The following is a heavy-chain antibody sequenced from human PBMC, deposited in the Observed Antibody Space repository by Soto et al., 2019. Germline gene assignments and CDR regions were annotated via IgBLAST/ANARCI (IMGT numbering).Heavy chain of an antibody. CDR2: IWYDGSNK. Sequence: GGSLRLSCAASGFTFSSYGMHWVRQAPGKGLEWVAVIWYDGSNKYYADSVKGRFTISRDNSKNTLYLQMNSLRAEDTAVYYCAREGKYSSGSSRYYFDYWGQGTLVTVSS. CDR3: AREGKYSSGSSRYYFDY. V-gene: IGHV3-33*01. CDR1: GFTFSSYG. J-gene: IGHJ4*02. D-gene: IGHD6-19*01.